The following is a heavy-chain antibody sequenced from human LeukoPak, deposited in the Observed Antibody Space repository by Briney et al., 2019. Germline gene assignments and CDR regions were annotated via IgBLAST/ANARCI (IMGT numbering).Heavy chain of an antibody. D-gene: IGHD4-17*01. V-gene: IGHV3-30*03. CDR3: ARDFGHGDYRD. Sequence: PGGSLRLSCAASGFTFSSYAIHWVRQAPGKGLEWVAVISSDGRDKHHADSVKGRFTISRDNSKNTLFLQTNSLRPEDTAVYYCARDFGHGDYRDWGQGTLVTVSS. J-gene: IGHJ4*02. CDR2: ISSDGRDK. CDR1: GFTFSSYA.